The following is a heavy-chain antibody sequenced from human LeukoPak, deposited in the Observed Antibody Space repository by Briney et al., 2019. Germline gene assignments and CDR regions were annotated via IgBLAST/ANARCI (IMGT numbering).Heavy chain of an antibody. J-gene: IGHJ4*02. Sequence: ASVKVSCKASGYTFTTYYMHRVRQAPGQGLEWMGIINPSGGSTSYAQKFQGRVTMTGDTSTSTVYMELSSLRSEDTAVYYCARVEGGLDFYYFDYWGQGTLVTVSS. D-gene: IGHD3/OR15-3a*01. CDR2: INPSGGST. CDR3: ARVEGGLDFYYFDY. CDR1: GYTFTTYY. V-gene: IGHV1-46*01.